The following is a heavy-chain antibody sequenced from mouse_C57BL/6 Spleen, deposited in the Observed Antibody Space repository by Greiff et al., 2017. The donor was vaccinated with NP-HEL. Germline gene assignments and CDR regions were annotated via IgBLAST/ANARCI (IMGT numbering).Heavy chain of an antibody. J-gene: IGHJ2*01. Sequence: QVQLKQSGAELVKPGASVKISCKASGYAFSSYWMNWVKQRPGKGLEWIGQIYPGDGDTNYNGKFKGKATLTADKSSSTAYMQLSSLTSEDSAVYFCARYEGYYSNYLYFDYWGQGTTLTVSS. CDR2: IYPGDGDT. V-gene: IGHV1-80*01. CDR3: ARYEGYYSNYLYFDY. D-gene: IGHD2-5*01. CDR1: GYAFSSYW.